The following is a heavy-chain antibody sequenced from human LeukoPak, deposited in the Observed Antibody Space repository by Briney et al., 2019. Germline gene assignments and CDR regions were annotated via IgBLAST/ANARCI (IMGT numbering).Heavy chain of an antibody. J-gene: IGHJ4*02. Sequence: PGGSLRLSCAASGFTFSSYGMHWVRQVPGKGLEWVAFIRYDGSNKYYADSVKGRFTISRDNSKNTLYLQMNSLRAEDTAVYYCAKDRAPGQFTIFGVAPDYWGQGTLATVSS. D-gene: IGHD3-3*01. CDR2: IRYDGSNK. CDR3: AKDRAPGQFTIFGVAPDY. V-gene: IGHV3-30*02. CDR1: GFTFSSYG.